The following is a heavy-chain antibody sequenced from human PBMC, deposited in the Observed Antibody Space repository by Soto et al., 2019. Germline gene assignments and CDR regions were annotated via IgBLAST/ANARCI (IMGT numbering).Heavy chain of an antibody. J-gene: IGHJ5*02. CDR1: GFTFSDYY. Sequence: GGSLRLSCAASGFTFSDYYMSWIRQAPGKGLEWVSYISSSGSTIYYADSVKGRFTISRDNAKNSLYLQMNSLRAEDTAVYYCARDLRFGELSPNWFDPWGQGTLVTVSS. CDR2: ISSSGSTI. V-gene: IGHV3-11*01. CDR3: ARDLRFGELSPNWFDP. D-gene: IGHD3-10*01.